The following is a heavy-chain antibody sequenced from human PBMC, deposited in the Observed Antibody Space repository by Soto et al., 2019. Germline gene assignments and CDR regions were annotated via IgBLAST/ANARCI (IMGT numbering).Heavy chain of an antibody. J-gene: IGHJ6*02. Sequence: PWGSLRLSCAASGFTFSSYWMHWVRQAPGKGLVWVSLINSDGSSTSYADSVKGRFTISRDNAKNTLYLRMNSLRAEDTAVYYCARDPPYCSSTSCPPPYYYYGMDVWGQGTTVTVSS. V-gene: IGHV3-74*01. D-gene: IGHD2-2*01. CDR2: INSDGSST. CDR3: ARDPPYCSSTSCPPPYYYYGMDV. CDR1: GFTFSSYW.